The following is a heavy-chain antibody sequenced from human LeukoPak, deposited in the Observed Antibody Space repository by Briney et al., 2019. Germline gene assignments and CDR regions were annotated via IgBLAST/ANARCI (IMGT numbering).Heavy chain of an antibody. D-gene: IGHD3-10*01. CDR1: GFTFSSYG. CDR2: IWYDGSNK. Sequence: GRSLRLSCAASGFTFSSYGMHWVRQAPGKGPEWVAVIWYDGSNKYYADSVKGRFTISRDNSKNTLYLQMNSLRAEDTAVYYCARESTMVRGAPIDYWGQGTLVTVSS. CDR3: ARESTMVRGAPIDY. V-gene: IGHV3-33*01. J-gene: IGHJ4*02.